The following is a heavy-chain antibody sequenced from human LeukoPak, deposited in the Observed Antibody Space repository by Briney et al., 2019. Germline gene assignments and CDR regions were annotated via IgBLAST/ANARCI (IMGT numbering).Heavy chain of an antibody. CDR2: IYYSGST. V-gene: IGHV4-61*01. D-gene: IGHD6-19*01. Sequence: PSETLSLTCSVSGGSVTSGSHYWSWIRQPPGKGPEWIGNIYYSGSTNYNPSLKSRVTISADTSKNQFSLKLRSVTAADTAVYYCARVLARGQWLVNWFDPWGQGTLVTVSS. CDR1: GGSVTSGSHY. J-gene: IGHJ5*02. CDR3: ARVLARGQWLVNWFDP.